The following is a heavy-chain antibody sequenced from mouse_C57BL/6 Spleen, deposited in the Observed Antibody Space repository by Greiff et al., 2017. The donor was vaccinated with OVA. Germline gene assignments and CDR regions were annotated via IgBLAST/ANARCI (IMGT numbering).Heavy chain of an antibody. V-gene: IGHV1-50*01. J-gene: IGHJ3*01. CDR3: ARITTVVDWFAY. CDR2: IDPSDSYT. CDR1: GYTFTSYW. D-gene: IGHD1-1*01. Sequence: VKLQQPGAELVKPGASVKLSCKASGYTFTSYWMQWVKQRPGQGLEWIGEIDPSDSYTNYNQKFKGKATLTVDTSSSTAYMQLSSLTSEDSAVYYCARITTVVDWFAYWGQGTLVTVSA.